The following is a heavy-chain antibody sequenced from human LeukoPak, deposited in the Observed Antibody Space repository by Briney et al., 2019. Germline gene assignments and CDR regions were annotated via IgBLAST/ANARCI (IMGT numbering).Heavy chain of an antibody. J-gene: IGHJ4*02. V-gene: IGHV3-7*04. D-gene: IGHD5-24*01. CDR1: GSTFSSFW. Sequence: PGGSLRLSCAASGSTFSSFWLTWVRQAPGKGLEWVANIKQDGSQKNYVDSVKGRFTISRDNAKTSLYLQMNSLRAEDTAVYYCARDLGWLQFDYWGQGTLVTVSS. CDR3: ARDLGWLQFDY. CDR2: IKQDGSQK.